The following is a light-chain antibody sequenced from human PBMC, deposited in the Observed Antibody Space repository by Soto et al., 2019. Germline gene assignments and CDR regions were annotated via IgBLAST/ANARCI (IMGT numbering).Light chain of an antibody. Sequence: DIQMTQSPSSLSASVGDRVTITCRASQGISSYLAWYQQKPGKVPKVLIYAASTLQSGVPSRFSGSGSGTDFTLTISSLQPEDAATYYSQKYNSAPLTFGGGTKVEIK. CDR2: AAS. J-gene: IGKJ4*01. CDR3: QKYNSAPLT. V-gene: IGKV1-27*01. CDR1: QGISSY.